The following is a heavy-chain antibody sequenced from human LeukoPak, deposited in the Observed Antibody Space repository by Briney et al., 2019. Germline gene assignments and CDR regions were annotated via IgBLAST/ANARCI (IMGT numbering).Heavy chain of an antibody. CDR1: GFTSSSYG. CDR3: ARECSPITGTPYGMDV. D-gene: IGHD1-20*01. CDR2: ISYDGSNI. V-gene: IGHV3-30*03. J-gene: IGHJ6*02. Sequence: GGSLRLSCAASGFTSSSYGMHWVRQAPGKGLEWVAVISYDGSNIYYVDSVKGRFTISRDNAKNSLFLQMNSLRDEDTAVYYCARECSPITGTPYGMDVWGQGTTVTVSS.